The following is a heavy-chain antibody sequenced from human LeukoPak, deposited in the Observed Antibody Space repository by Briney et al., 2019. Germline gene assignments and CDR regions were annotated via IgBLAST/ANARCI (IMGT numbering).Heavy chain of an antibody. CDR1: GGSFSGYY. CDR2: INHSGST. D-gene: IGHD4-23*01. Sequence: PSETLSLTCAVYGGSFSGYYWSWIRQPPGKGLGWIGEINHSGSTNYNPSLKSRVTISVDTSKNQFSLKLSSVTAADTAVYYCARTTVVKRKSRNWYFDLWGRGTLVTVSS. J-gene: IGHJ2*01. CDR3: ARTTVVKRKSRNWYFDL. V-gene: IGHV4-34*01.